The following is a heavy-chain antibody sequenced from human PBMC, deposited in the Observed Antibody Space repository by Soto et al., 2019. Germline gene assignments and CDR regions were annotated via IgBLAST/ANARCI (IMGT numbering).Heavy chain of an antibody. V-gene: IGHV4-59*08. D-gene: IGHD3-10*01. J-gene: IGHJ5*01. CDR1: GGSFRNYY. CDR3: ARLPPRSSDATANWFDS. Sequence: PSETLSLTCTVSGGSFRNYYWSWVRQPPGKGLEWIGHFFYSGNIKYDPSLESRVTISVDTSKNQFSLKLASVTAADTAVYYCARLPPRSSDATANWFDSWGQGTLVTVSS. CDR2: FFYSGNI.